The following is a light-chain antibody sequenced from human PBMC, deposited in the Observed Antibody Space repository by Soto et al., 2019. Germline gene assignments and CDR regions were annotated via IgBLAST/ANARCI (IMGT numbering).Light chain of an antibody. CDR3: HQYGLLTRHP. J-gene: IGKJ2*01. Sequence: EIVLTQSPGTLSLSPGESATLSCRASESVSRNYLAWYQQKPGQAPRLLIYGASSRATGIPNRFSGSGSGTDFTLTICGLEPEDFAVYYCHQYGLLTRHPFGQGTKLEIK. CDR1: ESVSRNY. V-gene: IGKV3-20*01. CDR2: GAS.